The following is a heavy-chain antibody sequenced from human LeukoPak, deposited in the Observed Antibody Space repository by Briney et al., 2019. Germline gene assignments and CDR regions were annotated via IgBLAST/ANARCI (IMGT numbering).Heavy chain of an antibody. V-gene: IGHV4-38-2*02. CDR2: VYQTGAT. Sequence: PAETLSLTCSVSGQSIRSGYYWGWIRQSPGKRLEWIGSVYQTGATDNNPSLKSRVAILVDTSKNQFSLKLTSVTAADTAVYYCARGGIRGGVDNWFDPWGQGTLVTVSS. D-gene: IGHD3-10*01. J-gene: IGHJ5*02. CDR3: ARGGIRGGVDNWFDP. CDR1: GQSIRSGYY.